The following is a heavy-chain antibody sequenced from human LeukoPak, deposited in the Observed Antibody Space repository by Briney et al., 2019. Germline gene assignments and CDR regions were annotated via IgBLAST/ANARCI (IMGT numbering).Heavy chain of an antibody. CDR1: GFTFSDAW. D-gene: IGHD2-8*01. CDR2: IKQDGSEK. V-gene: IGHV3-7*05. J-gene: IGHJ4*02. CDR3: ARLMTSEVGFDY. Sequence: PGGSLRLSCAASGFTFSDAWMNWVRQAPGKGLEWVANIKQDGSEKYYVDSVKGRFSISRDNAKNSLYLQMNRLRAEDTAVYYCARLMTSEVGFDYWGQGTLVTVSS.